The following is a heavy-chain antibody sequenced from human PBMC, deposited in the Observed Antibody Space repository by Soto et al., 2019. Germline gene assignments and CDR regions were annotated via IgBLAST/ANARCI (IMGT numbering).Heavy chain of an antibody. CDR1: GGSISSHY. D-gene: IGHD3-22*01. Sequence: SETLSLTCSVSGGSISSHYWSWIRQPAGKGLEWIGLIYISGSTNYNPSLKSRVTISVDTSKSQFSLKLSSVTAADTAVYYCAGYDDSGYYLDYWGQGTPGTVSS. V-gene: IGHV4-4*07. CDR2: IYISGST. CDR3: AGYDDSGYYLDY. J-gene: IGHJ4*02.